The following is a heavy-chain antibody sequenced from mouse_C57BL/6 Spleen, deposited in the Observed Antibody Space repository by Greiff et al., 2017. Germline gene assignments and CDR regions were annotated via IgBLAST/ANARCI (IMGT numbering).Heavy chain of an antibody. D-gene: IGHD1-1*01. Sequence: QVQLQQPGAELVRPGSSVKLSCKASGYTFTSYWMHWVKQRPIQGLEWIGNIDPSDSETPYNQKFKDKATLTVDKSSSTAYMQLSSLTSEDSAVYYCARFTDYYGSSYVSYWGQGTTLTVSS. V-gene: IGHV1-52*01. CDR3: ARFTDYYGSSYVSY. CDR1: GYTFTSYW. CDR2: IDPSDSET. J-gene: IGHJ2*01.